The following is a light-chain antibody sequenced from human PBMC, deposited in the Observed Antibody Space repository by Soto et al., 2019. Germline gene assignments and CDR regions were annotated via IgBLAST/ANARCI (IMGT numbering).Light chain of an antibody. CDR1: QSVSNNY. J-gene: IGKJ1*01. V-gene: IGKV3-20*01. CDR2: GAS. Sequence: EVVLTQSPGTLSLSPRERATLSCRASQSVSNNYLAWYQHKPGQAPRLLIYGASNRAPGIPDRFSGSGSGPDFTLTISRLEPEDCAGYSFQQYAASPRTFGQGTLVEVK. CDR3: QQYAASPRT.